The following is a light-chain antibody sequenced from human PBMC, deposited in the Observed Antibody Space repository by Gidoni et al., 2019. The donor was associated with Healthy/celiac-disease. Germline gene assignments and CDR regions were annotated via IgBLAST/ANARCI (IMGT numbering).Light chain of an antibody. CDR1: TSNIGSNF. CDR3: ATWDDNLRAVV. V-gene: IGLV1-51*01. J-gene: IGLJ2*01. Sequence: QSVLTQPPSLSAAPGQRVTIPCSGGTSNIGSNFVSWYHQVPGTAPKLLIYDSHRRPSGIPDRLSGSSSGTSATLDITGLQPGDEADYYCATWDDNLRAVVFGGGTRLTV. CDR2: DSH.